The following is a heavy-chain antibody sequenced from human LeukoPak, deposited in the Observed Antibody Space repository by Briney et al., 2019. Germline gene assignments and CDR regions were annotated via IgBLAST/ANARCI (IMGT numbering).Heavy chain of an antibody. CDR1: GFTFSTYE. Sequence: GGSLRLSCAASGFTFSTYEMNWVRQAPGKGLEWVSYISFSGNTIYYADSVKGRFSISRDNAKNSLYLQMNSLRAEDTAVYYCVKSASTWYLFDYWGQGTLVTVSS. CDR2: ISFSGNTI. V-gene: IGHV3-48*03. D-gene: IGHD6-13*01. CDR3: VKSASTWYLFDY. J-gene: IGHJ4*02.